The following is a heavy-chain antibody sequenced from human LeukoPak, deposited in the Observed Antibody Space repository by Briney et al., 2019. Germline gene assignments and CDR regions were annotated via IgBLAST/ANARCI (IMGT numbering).Heavy chain of an antibody. CDR2: IKGDGSEK. D-gene: IGHD1-14*01. Sequence: GGSLRLSCTASGFTFSLYWMSWVRQAPGKGLEWVATIKGDGSEKYYVDSVKGRFTISRDNAQNSLDLHMDSLRAEDAAVYYCARDISEPSTPDTGGQGALVTVSS. CDR1: GFTFSLYW. J-gene: IGHJ5*02. V-gene: IGHV3-7*01. CDR3: ARDISEPSTPDT.